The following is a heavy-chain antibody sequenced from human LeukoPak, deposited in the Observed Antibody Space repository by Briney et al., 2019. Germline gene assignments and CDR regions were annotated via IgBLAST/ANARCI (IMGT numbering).Heavy chain of an antibody. J-gene: IGHJ4*02. CDR2: IKEDGSEK. V-gene: IGHV3-7*01. D-gene: IGHD5-18*01. Sequence: PGGSLRLSCAASGFTFTSSWMAWVRQAPGKGLEWVANIKEDGSEKYYVDSVKGRFIISRDTAKTSLYLQMNSLRAEDTALYYYARSTAGYDYWGQGTLVTVSS. CDR1: GFTFTSSW. CDR3: ARSTAGYDY.